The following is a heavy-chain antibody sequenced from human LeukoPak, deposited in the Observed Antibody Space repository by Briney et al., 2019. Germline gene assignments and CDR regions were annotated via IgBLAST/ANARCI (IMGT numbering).Heavy chain of an antibody. CDR2: IREDESEK. D-gene: IGHD3-3*01. J-gene: IGHJ4*02. V-gene: IGHV3-7*03. Sequence: GGSLRLSCAASGFTFSLYWMAWVRQAPGKGLEWVANIREDESEKYYVDSVKGRFTISRDNAKNTLYLQMNSLRAEDTAVYYCAKDSVLEWLYDYWGQGTLVTVSS. CDR1: GFTFSLYW. CDR3: AKDSVLEWLYDY.